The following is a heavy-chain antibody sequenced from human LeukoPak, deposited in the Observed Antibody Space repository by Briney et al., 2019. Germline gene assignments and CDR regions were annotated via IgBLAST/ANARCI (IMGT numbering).Heavy chain of an antibody. J-gene: IGHJ1*01. CDR2: TYDSGIT. D-gene: IGHD2-15*01. Sequence: PSETLSLTCTVSGDSVTSGYWSWIRQPPGKGLEWIGYTYDSGITDYNPSLKSRLTISVDTSNNQFSLNLSSVTAADTAVYYCAGRGHRYSRDWGQGILVTVSS. V-gene: IGHV4-4*09. CDR3: AGRGHRYSRD. CDR1: GDSVTSGY.